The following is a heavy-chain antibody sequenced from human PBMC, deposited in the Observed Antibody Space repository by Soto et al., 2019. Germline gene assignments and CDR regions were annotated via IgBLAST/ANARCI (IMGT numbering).Heavy chain of an antibody. Sequence: EVQLVESGGGLVQPGGSLRLSCAASGFTFSDHYIDWVRQAPGKGLEWVGRSRNKAQSYTIAYAASVKGRFTISRDDSXXXXXXXXXXXXXXXXXXXXXXXXXTGMDVWGQGTTVTVS. V-gene: IGHV3-72*01. CDR3: XXXXTGMDV. CDR1: GFTFSDHY. J-gene: IGHJ6*02. CDR2: SRNKAQSYTI.